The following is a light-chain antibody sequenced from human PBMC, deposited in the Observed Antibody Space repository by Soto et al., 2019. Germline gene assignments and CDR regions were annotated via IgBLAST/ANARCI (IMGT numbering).Light chain of an antibody. CDR1: SSDVGAYNY. CDR3: NSYAGSKNFGV. V-gene: IGLV2-8*01. Sequence: QPVLTQPPSASGSPGQSVTISCTGTSSDVGAYNYVSWYQQHPGKAPKLIIYEVTKRPSGVPDRFSGSKSGNTASLTVSGLQAEDEADYYCNSYAGSKNFGVFGGGTKLTVL. J-gene: IGLJ3*02. CDR2: EVT.